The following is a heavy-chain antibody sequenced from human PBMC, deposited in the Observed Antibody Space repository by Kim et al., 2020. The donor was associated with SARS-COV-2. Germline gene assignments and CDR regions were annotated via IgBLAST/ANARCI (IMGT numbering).Heavy chain of an antibody. J-gene: IGHJ4*02. D-gene: IGHD3-10*01. V-gene: IGHV4-34*01. CDR1: GGSFSGYY. CDR2: INHSGST. CDR3: ARAHYYGSGSYQLDY. Sequence: SETLSLTCAVYGGSFSGYYWSWIRQPPGKGLEWIGEINHSGSTNYNPSLKSRVTISVDTSKNQFSLKLSSVTAADTAVYYCARAHYYGSGSYQLDYWGQG.